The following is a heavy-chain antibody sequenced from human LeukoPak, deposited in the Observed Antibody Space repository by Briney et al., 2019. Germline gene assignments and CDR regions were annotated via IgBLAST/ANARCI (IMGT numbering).Heavy chain of an antibody. CDR1: GGSIDSRSYY. CDR3: ARRSEFDNTHYHYFDY. CDR2: IYHGGST. V-gene: IGHV4-39*01. Sequence: PSETLSLTCTVSGGSIDSRSYYWDWIRQPPGKGLERIGTIYHGGSTEYNPSLKSRVAIFVDTSKNQFSLILHSVAAADTAVYYCARRSEFDNTHYHYFDYWGQGALVTVSS. J-gene: IGHJ4*02. D-gene: IGHD2-15*01.